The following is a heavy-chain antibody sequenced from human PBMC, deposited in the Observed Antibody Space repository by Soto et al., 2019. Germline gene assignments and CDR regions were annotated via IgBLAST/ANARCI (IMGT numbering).Heavy chain of an antibody. CDR2: MNPNSGNT. CDR3: ARGRIAARPQRGYWGQGTVVSY. V-gene: IGHV1-8*01. D-gene: IGHD6-6*01. Sequence: QVQLVQSGAEVKKPGASVKVSCKASGYTFTSYDINWVRQATGQGLEWMGWMNPNSGNTGYAQKFQGRVTMTRNTSISTAYMELSSLRSEDTAVYYCARGRIAARPQRGYWGQGTVVSYWGQGTLVTVSS. CDR1: GYTFTSYD. J-gene: IGHJ4*02.